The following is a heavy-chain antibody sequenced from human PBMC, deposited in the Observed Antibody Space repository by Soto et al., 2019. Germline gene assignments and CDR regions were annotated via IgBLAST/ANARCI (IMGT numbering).Heavy chain of an antibody. Sequence: QVQLVQSGAEVKKPGSSVKVSCKASGGTFSSYTISWVRQAPGQGLEWMGRIIPILGIANYAQKFQGRVTITADKSTSTAYMELSSLRSEDTAVYYCAREANRGAVAGSSWFDPWGQGTLVTVSS. CDR3: AREANRGAVAGSSWFDP. CDR1: GGTFSSYT. V-gene: IGHV1-69*08. D-gene: IGHD6-19*01. CDR2: IIPILGIA. J-gene: IGHJ5*02.